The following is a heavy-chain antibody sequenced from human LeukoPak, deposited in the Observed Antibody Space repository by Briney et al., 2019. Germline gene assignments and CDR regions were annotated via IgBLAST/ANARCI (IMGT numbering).Heavy chain of an antibody. CDR1: GFTFSSYS. CDR2: ISSSSSYI. Sequence: GGSLRLSCAAPGFTFSSYSMNWVRQAPGKGLEWVSSISSSSSYIYYADSVKGRFTISRDNAKNSLYLQMNSLRAEDTAVYYCARGDMIVVVITNSDAFDIWGQGTMVTVSS. D-gene: IGHD3-22*01. V-gene: IGHV3-21*01. CDR3: ARGDMIVVVITNSDAFDI. J-gene: IGHJ3*02.